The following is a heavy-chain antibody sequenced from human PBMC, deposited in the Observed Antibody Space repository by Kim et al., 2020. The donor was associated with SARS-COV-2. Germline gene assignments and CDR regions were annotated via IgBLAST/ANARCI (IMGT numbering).Heavy chain of an antibody. Sequence: GGSLRLSCGASGFTFSSYDMHWVRQAPGKGLEWVAAISYNGSIKYYADSVRGHFTISRDSSNNSLYLQMRSLTAEDTALYYCATSSAFFWFADGLSAFD. CDR3: ATSSAFFWFADGLSAFD. CDR2: ISYNGSIK. J-gene: IGHJ3*01. CDR1: GFTFSSYD. V-gene: IGHV3-30*03. D-gene: IGHD3-3*01.